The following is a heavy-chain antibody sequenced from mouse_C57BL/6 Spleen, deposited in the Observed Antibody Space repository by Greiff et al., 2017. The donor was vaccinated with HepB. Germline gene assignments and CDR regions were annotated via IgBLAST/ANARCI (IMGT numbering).Heavy chain of an antibody. Sequence: QVHVKQPGAELVRPGSSVKLSCKASGYTFTSYWMHWVKQRPIQGLEWIGNIDPSDSETHYNQKFKDKATLTVDKSSSTAYMQLSSLTSEDSAVYYCAREGDYLLPDYWGQGTTLTVSS. CDR1: GYTFTSYW. J-gene: IGHJ2*01. D-gene: IGHD2-1*01. CDR3: AREGDYLLPDY. V-gene: IGHV1-52*01. CDR2: IDPSDSET.